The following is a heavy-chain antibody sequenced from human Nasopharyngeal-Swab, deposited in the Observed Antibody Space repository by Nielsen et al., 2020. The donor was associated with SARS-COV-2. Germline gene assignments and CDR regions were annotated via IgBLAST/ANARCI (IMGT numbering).Heavy chain of an antibody. CDR3: VKDNLLRAFDL. CDR1: GFTFDDYA. D-gene: IGHD2-15*01. CDR2: ISWDSGNI. J-gene: IGHJ3*01. V-gene: IGHV3-9*01. Sequence: GGSLRLSCAASGFTFDDYAIHWVRQAPGRGLEWVSGISWDSGNIGYADSVKGRFTISRDNAKNSLYLQMNRRREEESALYYCVKDNLLRAFDLWGQGTMVTVSS.